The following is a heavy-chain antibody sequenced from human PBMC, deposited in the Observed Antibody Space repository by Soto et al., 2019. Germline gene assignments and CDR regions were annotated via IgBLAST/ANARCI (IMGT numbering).Heavy chain of an antibody. CDR1: GYSFTSYG. Sequence: QVHLVQSGAEVEKPGASVKVSCKASGYSFTSYGIAWVRQAPGQGPEWMGWISPYNGRTNYAQKFQGRVTMTRDKSTRTLYMEVNRLRSDDTAVYFCARGGGSGWHGDWFDPWGQGTLVTVSS. V-gene: IGHV1-18*01. CDR3: ARGGGSGWHGDWFDP. D-gene: IGHD6-19*01. J-gene: IGHJ5*02. CDR2: ISPYNGRT.